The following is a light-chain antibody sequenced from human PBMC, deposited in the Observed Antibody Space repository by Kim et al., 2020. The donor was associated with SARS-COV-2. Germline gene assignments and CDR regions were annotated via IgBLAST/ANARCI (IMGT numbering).Light chain of an antibody. CDR2: KDD. J-gene: IGLJ2*01. CDR3: QSYDTDNVI. V-gene: IGLV6-57*04. Sequence: NFMLTQPHSVSESPGKTVTISCTRSSGSIDDNYVQWYQQRPGAVPTTVIYKDDQRPSGVTDLFSGSIYNSSNSAFLTISGLRTEDEAEYYCQSYDTDNVIFGGGTQLTVL. CDR1: SGSIDDNY.